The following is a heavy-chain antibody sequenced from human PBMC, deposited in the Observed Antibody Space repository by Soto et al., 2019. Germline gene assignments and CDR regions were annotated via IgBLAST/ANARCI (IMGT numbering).Heavy chain of an antibody. V-gene: IGHV6-1*01. CDR2: KYYRYNWYS. J-gene: IGHJ5*02. Sequence: SQTLSLTCAISGASVSSNSAAWKWIRLSPSRGLECLGRKYYRYNWYSFYAPSVKSRISINPDTSKNQFSLQLNSVTPDDTAVYYCARGPGSLLPWSHGTLVTVSS. CDR1: GASVSSNSAA. D-gene: IGHD1-1*01. CDR3: ARGPGSLLP.